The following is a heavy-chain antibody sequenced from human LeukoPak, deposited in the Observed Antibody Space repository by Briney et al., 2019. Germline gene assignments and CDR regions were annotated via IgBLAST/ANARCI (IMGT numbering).Heavy chain of an antibody. CDR1: GGSISSSVYY. D-gene: IGHD2-2*02. Sequence: SETLSLTCTVSGGSISSSVYYWGWIRQPPGKGLEWIGSIYYSGNTFYNPSLKSRVTISVDTSKNQFSLKLSSVTAADTAVYYCAREEGYCSSTSCYTWFDPWGQGTLVTVSS. J-gene: IGHJ5*02. V-gene: IGHV4-39*07. CDR3: AREEGYCSSTSCYTWFDP. CDR2: IYYSGNT.